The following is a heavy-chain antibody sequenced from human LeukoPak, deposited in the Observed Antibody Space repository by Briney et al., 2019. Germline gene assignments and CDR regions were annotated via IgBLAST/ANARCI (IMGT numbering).Heavy chain of an antibody. CDR2: INPNSGDT. Sequence: ASVKVSCKASGYTLTVYYIHWVRQAPGQGLEWMGRINPNSGDTNYAQKFQGRVTMTRDTSISTAYVELSRLRSDDTAVYYCARDYCSSTSCLFDYWGQGTLVTVSS. J-gene: IGHJ4*02. D-gene: IGHD2-2*01. V-gene: IGHV1-2*06. CDR3: ARDYCSSTSCLFDY. CDR1: GYTLTVYY.